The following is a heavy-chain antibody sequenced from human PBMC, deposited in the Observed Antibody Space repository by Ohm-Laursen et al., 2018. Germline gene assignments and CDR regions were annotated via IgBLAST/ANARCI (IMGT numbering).Heavy chain of an antibody. J-gene: IGHJ4*02. CDR2: IYYSGNT. D-gene: IGHD5-12*01. V-gene: IGHV4-59*08. Sequence: SETLSLTCTVSDGSISRYYWSWIRQPPGKGLEWIGYIYYSGNTNYNPSLKSRVTVSIDTSKNKLSLKLNSVTAADTAVYYCARHWIEDNGYDYPFDYWDQGTLVTVSS. CDR1: DGSISRYY. CDR3: ARHWIEDNGYDYPFDY.